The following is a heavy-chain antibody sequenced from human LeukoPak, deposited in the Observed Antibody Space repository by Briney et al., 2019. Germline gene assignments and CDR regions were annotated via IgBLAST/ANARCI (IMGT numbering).Heavy chain of an antibody. V-gene: IGHV4-61*02. CDR1: GGSISSGSYY. J-gene: IGHJ5*02. Sequence: PSQTLSLTCTVSGGSISSGSYYWSWIRQPAGKGLEWIGRIYTSGSTNYNPSLKSRVTISVDTSKNQFSLKLSSVTAAGTAVYYCARDSYSSGWYNWFDPWGQGTLVTVSS. CDR3: ARDSYSSGWYNWFDP. D-gene: IGHD6-19*01. CDR2: IYTSGST.